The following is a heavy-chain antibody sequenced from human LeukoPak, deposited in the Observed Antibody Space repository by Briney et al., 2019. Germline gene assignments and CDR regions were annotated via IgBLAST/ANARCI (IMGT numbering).Heavy chain of an antibody. Sequence: PGGSLRLSCAASGFTFSSYAMSWDRQAPGKGLEWVSAISGSGGSTYYADSVKGRFTISRDNSKNTLYLQMNSLRAEDTAVYYCAKDPRYCGGDCYPLGYYFDYWGQGTLVTVSS. J-gene: IGHJ4*02. V-gene: IGHV3-23*01. CDR3: AKDPRYCGGDCYPLGYYFDY. CDR1: GFTFSSYA. D-gene: IGHD2-21*02. CDR2: ISGSGGST.